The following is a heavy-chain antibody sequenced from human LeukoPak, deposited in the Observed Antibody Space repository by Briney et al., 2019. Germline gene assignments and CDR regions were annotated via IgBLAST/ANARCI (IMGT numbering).Heavy chain of an antibody. D-gene: IGHD4-17*01. CDR3: AKGARGDTVTSIVGLNWFDP. V-gene: IGHV3-48*03. Sequence: GGSLRLSCAASGFTFSSYEMNWVRQAPGKGLEWVSYISSSGSTIYYADSVKGRFTISRDNSKNTLYLQMNSLRADNTDVYYCAKGARGDTVTSIVGLNWFDPWGQGTLVTVSS. CDR1: GFTFSSYE. CDR2: ISSSGSTI. J-gene: IGHJ5*02.